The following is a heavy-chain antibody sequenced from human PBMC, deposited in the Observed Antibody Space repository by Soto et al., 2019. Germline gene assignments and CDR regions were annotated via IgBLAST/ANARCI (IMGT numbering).Heavy chain of an antibody. V-gene: IGHV1-2*02. CDR3: AREVGKVGYSSSSCDY. CDR1: GYTFTGHY. CDR2: INPDNGGT. Sequence: QVQLVQSGAEVKKPGASVKVSCKASGYTFTGHYMYWVRQAPGQGLEWMGWINPDNGGTSYAQKFQGRVTMTTDTSINTVYMELSRLRYDDTDVYYCAREVGKVGYSSSSCDYWGQGSLVTVST. J-gene: IGHJ4*02. D-gene: IGHD6-6*01.